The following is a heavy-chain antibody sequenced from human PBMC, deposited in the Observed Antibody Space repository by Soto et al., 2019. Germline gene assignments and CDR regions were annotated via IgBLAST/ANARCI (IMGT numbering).Heavy chain of an antibody. CDR3: ARDLVMDYYDSSGYYGWFDP. V-gene: IGHV1-18*01. CDR2: ISSYNGDT. CDR1: GYTFSSYF. J-gene: IGHJ5*02. D-gene: IGHD3-22*01. Sequence: ASVKVSCKTSGYTFSSYFFNWVRQAPGQGLEWMGWISSYNGDTNYAQKFQGRVTMTTDTSTSTAYMELRSLRSDDTAVYYCARDLVMDYYDSSGYYGWFDPWGQGTLVTVSS.